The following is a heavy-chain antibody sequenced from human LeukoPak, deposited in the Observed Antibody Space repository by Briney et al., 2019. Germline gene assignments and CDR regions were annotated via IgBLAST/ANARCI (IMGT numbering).Heavy chain of an antibody. CDR2: IYYSGST. Sequence: PSETLSLTCTVSGGSISSYYWSWIRQPPGKGLEWIGYIYYSGSTNYNPSLKSRVTISVDTSKNQFSLKLSSVTAADTAVYYCARDLRGGYSGYEAVGHGAFDIWGQGTMVTVSS. D-gene: IGHD5-12*01. J-gene: IGHJ3*02. CDR1: GGSISSYY. V-gene: IGHV4-59*01. CDR3: ARDLRGGYSGYEAVGHGAFDI.